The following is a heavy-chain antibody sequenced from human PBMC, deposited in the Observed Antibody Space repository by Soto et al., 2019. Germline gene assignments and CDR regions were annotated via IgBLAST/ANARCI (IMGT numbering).Heavy chain of an antibody. Sequence: QVQLVQSGAEVKKPGASVKVSCKASDYTFASYGISGVRQAPGQGLEWMGWISAYNGNTKYAQKFQGRVTMTTDTSTSTAYMELRSLRSDDTAVYYCARDIAVALIDYWGQRTLVTVSS. CDR2: ISAYNGNT. J-gene: IGHJ4*02. V-gene: IGHV1-18*01. CDR3: ARDIAVALIDY. D-gene: IGHD6-19*01. CDR1: DYTFASYG.